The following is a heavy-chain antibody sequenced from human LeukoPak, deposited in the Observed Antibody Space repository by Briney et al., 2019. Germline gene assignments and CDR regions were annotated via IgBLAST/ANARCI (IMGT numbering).Heavy chain of an antibody. CDR2: SGSGGST. Sequence: GGSLRLSCAASGFTFSIYAMNWVRQAPGKGLEWVSVSGSGGSTYYADSVKGRFTISRDNSKNTLYLQMNSLRAEDTAVYYCARDVAARPWFDPWGQGTLVTVSS. V-gene: IGHV3-23*01. J-gene: IGHJ5*02. CDR3: ARDVAARPWFDP. CDR1: GFTFSIYA. D-gene: IGHD6-6*01.